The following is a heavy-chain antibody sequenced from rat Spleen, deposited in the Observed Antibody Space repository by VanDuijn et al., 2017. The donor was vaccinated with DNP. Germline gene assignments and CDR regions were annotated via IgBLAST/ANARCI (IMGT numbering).Heavy chain of an antibody. Sequence: EVQLQESGPGLVKPSQSLSLTCSVTAYSITTNYWGWIRKFPGNKMEWVGHISYSGSTSYNPSLKSRISITRDTSKNQFFLHLNSVTTEDTATYYCARWRDYFDYWGQGVMVPVSS. V-gene: IGHV3-1*01. D-gene: IGHD1-11*01. J-gene: IGHJ2*01. CDR3: ARWRDYFDY. CDR1: AYSITTNY. CDR2: ISYSGST.